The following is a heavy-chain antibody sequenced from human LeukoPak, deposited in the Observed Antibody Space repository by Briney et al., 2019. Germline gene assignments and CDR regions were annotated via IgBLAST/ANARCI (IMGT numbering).Heavy chain of an antibody. CDR3: AIGITYYYDSSGYYFY. D-gene: IGHD3-22*01. J-gene: IGHJ4*02. V-gene: IGHV4-39*01. Sequence: SETLSLTCTVSGGSISSSSYYWGWIRQPPGKGLEWIGSIYYSGSTYYNPSLKSRVTISVDTSKSQFSLKLSSVTAADTAVYYCAIGITYYYDSSGYYFYWGQGTLVTVSS. CDR1: GGSISSSSYY. CDR2: IYYSGST.